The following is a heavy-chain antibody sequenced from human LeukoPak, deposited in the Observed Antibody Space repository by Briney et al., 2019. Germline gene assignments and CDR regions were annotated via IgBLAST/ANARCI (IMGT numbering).Heavy chain of an antibody. CDR1: GFTFSSYG. Sequence: GGSLRLSCAASGFTFSSYGMHWVRQAPGKGLEWVAAIWYDGSNKYYADSVKGRFIISRDNSKDTLYLQMNSLRAEDTAVYYCSRISVTAMITTVGYYGMDVWGQGTTVTVSS. CDR2: IWYDGSNK. D-gene: IGHD5-18*01. CDR3: SRISVTAMITTVGYYGMDV. V-gene: IGHV3-33*01. J-gene: IGHJ6*02.